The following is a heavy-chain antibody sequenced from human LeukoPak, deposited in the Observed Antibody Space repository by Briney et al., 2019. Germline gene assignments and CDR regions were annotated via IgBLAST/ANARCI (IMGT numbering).Heavy chain of an antibody. D-gene: IGHD5-18*01. J-gene: IGHJ4*02. Sequence: PSETLSLTCTVSGGSISSDYWSWIRQPPGKGLEWIGHIYYSGNTNYNPSLKSRVTISVDTSKNQFSLKLSSVTAADTAVYYCACTTRDTAMAELDYWGQGTLVTVSS. CDR3: ACTTRDTAMAELDY. CDR2: IYYSGNT. CDR1: GGSISSDY. V-gene: IGHV4-59*01.